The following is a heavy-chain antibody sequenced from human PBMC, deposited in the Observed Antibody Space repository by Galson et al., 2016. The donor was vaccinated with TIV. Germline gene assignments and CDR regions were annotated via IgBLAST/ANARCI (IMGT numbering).Heavy chain of an antibody. CDR1: GYTFNKYG. D-gene: IGHD3-22*01. Sequence: SVKVSCKASGYTFNKYGVTWVRQAPGQGLEWMGWISAYSGDTNYAQKFQGRVTMTTDTHTSTAYMDLRSLRSDDTAVYYCTRDRGSMTMIPVIDYNFGMDVLKPGDAGVYYCARDVSSQQLAPFYFDSWGQGTLVTVS. V-gene: IGHV1-18*01. CDR2: ISAYSGDT. CDR3: TRDRGSMTMIPVIDYNFGMDVLKPGDAGVYYCARDVSSQQLAPFYFDS. J-gene: IGHJ4*02.